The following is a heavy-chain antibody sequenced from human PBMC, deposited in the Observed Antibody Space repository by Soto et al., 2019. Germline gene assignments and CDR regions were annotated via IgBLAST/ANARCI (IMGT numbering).Heavy chain of an antibody. CDR3: ARGLIYDSSGYYFDY. V-gene: IGHV1-46*01. CDR2: INPSGGST. J-gene: IGHJ4*02. D-gene: IGHD3-22*01. CDR1: GYTFTSYY. Sequence: QVQLVQSGAEVKKPGASVKVSCKASGYTFTSYYMHWVRQAPGQGLEWMGIINPSGGSTRYAQKFQGRVTMTWDTSTSTVYMELSSLRSEDTVVYYCARGLIYDSSGYYFDYWGQGTLVTVSS.